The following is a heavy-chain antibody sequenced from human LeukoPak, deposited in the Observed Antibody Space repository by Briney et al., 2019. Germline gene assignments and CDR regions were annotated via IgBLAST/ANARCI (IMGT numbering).Heavy chain of an antibody. J-gene: IGHJ4*02. D-gene: IGHD6-19*01. CDR3: TRDGSGWSNY. CDR2: IKEDGREK. Sequence: PGGSLRLSCVASGFTFSNYWMGWVRQTPGKGLEWGANIKEDGREKFYVDSVKGRFTISRDNAKNSLYLQMNSLRVEDTALYYCTRDGSGWSNYWGQGTPVTASS. V-gene: IGHV3-7*01. CDR1: GFTFSNYW.